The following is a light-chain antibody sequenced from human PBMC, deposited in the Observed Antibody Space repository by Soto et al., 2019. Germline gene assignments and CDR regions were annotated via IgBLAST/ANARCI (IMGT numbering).Light chain of an antibody. CDR3: QQANSFPIT. Sequence: DIQMTRSPSSVSASVGDRVTITCRASQGITNRLAWYQQKPGKAPKLLIYEASSLQSGVPSRISGSGSGTDFTLTISSLQPEDFATYYCQQANSFPITFGQGTRLEIK. CDR2: EAS. V-gene: IGKV1D-12*01. CDR1: QGITNR. J-gene: IGKJ5*01.